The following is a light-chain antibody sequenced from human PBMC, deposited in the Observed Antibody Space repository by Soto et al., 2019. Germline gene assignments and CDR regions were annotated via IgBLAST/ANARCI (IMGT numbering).Light chain of an antibody. V-gene: IGKV1-39*01. CDR1: QSISSN. Sequence: DIQMTQSPYSLSASVGDRVTITCRASQSISSNLNWYQQKPGKAPKLLIYGASSLQSGVPSRFSGSGSGTDFTLIISSLQPEDFATYYCQQSYSTPRPFGQGTKLEIK. CDR3: QQSYSTPRP. J-gene: IGKJ2*01. CDR2: GAS.